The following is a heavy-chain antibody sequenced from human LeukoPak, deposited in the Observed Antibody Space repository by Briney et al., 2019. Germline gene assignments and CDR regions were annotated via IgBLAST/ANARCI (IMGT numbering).Heavy chain of an antibody. CDR1: GFTFSSYE. CDR3: AKGPRTVRFGDRHKGIFDY. Sequence: GGSLRLSCAASGFTFSSYEMHWVRQAPGKGLEWVSYISSSGTTIYYADSVKGRFTISRDNAKNSLYLQMNSLRAEDTAVYYCAKGPRTVRFGDRHKGIFDYWGQGTLVTVSS. V-gene: IGHV3-48*03. J-gene: IGHJ4*02. CDR2: ISSSGTTI. D-gene: IGHD3-10*01.